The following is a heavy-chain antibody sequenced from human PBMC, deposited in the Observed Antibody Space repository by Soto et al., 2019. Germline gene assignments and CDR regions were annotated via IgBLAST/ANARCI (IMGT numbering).Heavy chain of an antibody. CDR3: ARDHAMVRGLRFDY. CDR2: IYYSGST. J-gene: IGHJ4*02. D-gene: IGHD3-10*01. Sequence: PSETLSLTCTVSGGSISSGGYYWSWIRQHPGKGLEWIGYIYYSGSTYYNPSLKSRVTISVDTSKNQFSLKLSSVTAADTAVYYCARDHAMVRGLRFDYWGQGTLVTVSS. V-gene: IGHV4-31*03. CDR1: GGSISSGGYY.